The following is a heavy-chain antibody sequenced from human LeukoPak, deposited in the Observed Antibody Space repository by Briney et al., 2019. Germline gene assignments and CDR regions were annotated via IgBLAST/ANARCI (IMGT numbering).Heavy chain of an antibody. CDR3: ARVNCRSSSCYLASYFFDS. D-gene: IGHD2-2*01. J-gene: IGHJ5*01. CDR1: GFTFSNYG. V-gene: IGHV3-33*01. CDR2: IWYDGNNK. Sequence: PGGSLRLSCAASGFTFSNYGMHWVRQAPGKGLGWVAVIWYDGNNKDYADSVKGRFTISRDNSKNTLSLQMNSLRVEDTAMYYCARVNCRSSSCYLASYFFDSWGQGTLVTVSS.